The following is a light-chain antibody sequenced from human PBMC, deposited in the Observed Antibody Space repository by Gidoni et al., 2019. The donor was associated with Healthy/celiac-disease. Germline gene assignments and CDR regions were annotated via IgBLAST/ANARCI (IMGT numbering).Light chain of an antibody. CDR3: QVWDSSSDHRV. CDR2: DDS. J-gene: IGLJ3*02. Sequence: SSVLPPPPSVSVASGQTARITRGGNNIGSKSVHWYQQKPRQDPVLVVYDDSDRPSGIPARFSGSNSGNTATLTISRVEAGHEADYYCQVWDSSSDHRVFGGGTKLTVL. V-gene: IGLV3-21*02. CDR1: NIGSKS.